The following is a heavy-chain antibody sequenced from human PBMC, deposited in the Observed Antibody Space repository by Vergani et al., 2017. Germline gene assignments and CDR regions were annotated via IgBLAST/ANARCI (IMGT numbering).Heavy chain of an antibody. J-gene: IGHJ5*02. CDR3: ARDLQRPNWNYRQNWFDP. D-gene: IGHD1-7*01. CDR2: ISSSSSTI. Sequence: EVQLVESGGGLVQRGGSLRLSCAASGFTFSSYSMNWVRQAPGKGLEWVSYISSSSSTIYYADSVKGRFTISRDNAKNSLYLQMNSLRAEDTAVYYCARDLQRPNWNYRQNWFDPWGQGTLVTVSS. V-gene: IGHV3-48*01. CDR1: GFTFSSYS.